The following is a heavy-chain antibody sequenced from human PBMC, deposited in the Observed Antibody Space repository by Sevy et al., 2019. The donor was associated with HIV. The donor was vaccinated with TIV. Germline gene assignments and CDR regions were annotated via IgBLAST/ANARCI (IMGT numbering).Heavy chain of an antibody. V-gene: IGHV1-18*01. Sequence: ASVKVSCKTSGYIFTNSGITWVRQAPGQGLEWMGWIGVYNGNLKYAQKFQGRVTMTTDTSTSTAYMELTSLRSDDSGVYYCARVPTYPYGSATYFDYWGQGTLVTVSS. J-gene: IGHJ4*02. D-gene: IGHD3-10*01. CDR3: ARVPTYPYGSATYFDY. CDR2: IGVYNGNL. CDR1: GYIFTNSG.